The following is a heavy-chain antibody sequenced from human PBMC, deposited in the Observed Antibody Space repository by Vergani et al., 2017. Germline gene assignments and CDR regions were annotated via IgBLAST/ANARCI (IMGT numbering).Heavy chain of an antibody. D-gene: IGHD2-2*01. Sequence: EVQVLESGGDLVKPGGSLRLSCVTSGFIFNNYAMTWVRQAPGKGLEWVSGISASGGFSYNTDSVRGRFSISRDNSKNTLYLQMNNRRPEDTAVYYCSKDRRQSSSSYCDYWGQGTRVTVSS. CDR1: GFIFNNYA. CDR2: ISASGGFS. CDR3: SKDRRQSSSSYCDY. V-gene: IGHV3-23*01. J-gene: IGHJ4*02.